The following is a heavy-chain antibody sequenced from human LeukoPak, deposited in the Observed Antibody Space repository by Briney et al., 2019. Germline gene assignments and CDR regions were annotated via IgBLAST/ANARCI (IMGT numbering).Heavy chain of an antibody. V-gene: IGHV3-7*01. Sequence: GGSLRLSCAASGFTFSRYWMTWVRQAPGKGLQWVANIKQDGSEQYYVGSVMGRFTISRDNANNSLYLQMNSLRPEDTAVFYCAKRREGSGYCAKTFDNWGQGTLVTVSS. CDR2: IKQDGSEQ. CDR1: GFTFSRYW. D-gene: IGHD3-22*01. CDR3: AKRREGSGYCAKTFDN. J-gene: IGHJ4*02.